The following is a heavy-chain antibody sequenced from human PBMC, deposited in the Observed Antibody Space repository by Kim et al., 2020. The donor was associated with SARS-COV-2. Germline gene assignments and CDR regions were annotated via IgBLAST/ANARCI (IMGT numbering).Heavy chain of an antibody. J-gene: IGHJ3*02. CDR1: GFTFSNYG. CDR2: ICDSGDNT. CDR3: AKSLTTSCYNAFDI. D-gene: IGHD2-2*02. Sequence: GGSLRLSSAASGFTFSNYGVGWVRQAPGKGLEWVSSICDSGDNTHYADSVKGRFIISRDNSKNTLFLQMNSLRAEDTAVYHCAKSLTTSCYNAFDIWGQGPRSPS. V-gene: IGHV3-23*01.